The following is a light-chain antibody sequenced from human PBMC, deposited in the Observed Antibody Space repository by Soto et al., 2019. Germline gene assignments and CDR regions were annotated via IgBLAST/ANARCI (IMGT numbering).Light chain of an antibody. CDR2: DVS. CDR1: SSDVGGYNY. V-gene: IGLV2-11*01. Sequence: QSALTQPRSVSGSPGQSVTISCTGTSSDVGGYNYVSWYQQHSGKAPKLMIFDVSKRPSGVPDRFSGSKSGNTASLTISGLQAEDEADYYCCSYAGSYTPNWVFGGGTKLTVL. CDR3: CSYAGSYTPNWV. J-gene: IGLJ3*02.